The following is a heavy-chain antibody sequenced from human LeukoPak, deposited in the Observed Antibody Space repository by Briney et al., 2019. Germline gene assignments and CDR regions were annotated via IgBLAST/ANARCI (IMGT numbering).Heavy chain of an antibody. J-gene: IGHJ5*02. D-gene: IGHD5-18*01. CDR2: INPNSGGT. Sequence: GASVKVSYKASGYTFTGYYMHWVRQAPGQGLEWMGWINPNSGGTNYAQKFQGWVTMTRDTSISTAYMELSRLRSDDTAVYYCARDPDPDHTALRFDPWGQGTLVTVSS. CDR1: GYTFTGYY. CDR3: ARDPDPDHTALRFDP. V-gene: IGHV1-2*04.